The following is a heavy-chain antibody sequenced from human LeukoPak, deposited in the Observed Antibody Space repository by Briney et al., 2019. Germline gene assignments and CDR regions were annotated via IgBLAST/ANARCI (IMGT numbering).Heavy chain of an antibody. J-gene: IGHJ4*02. CDR1: GFTVSSNY. CDR3: ARARGYCSTASCVYYFDY. Sequence: PGGSLRLSCAASGFTVSSNYMSWVRQAPGKGLEWGSVIYSGGSSYYADSVKGRFTISRDNSKNTLYLQMNSLRAEDTAVYYCARARGYCSTASCVYYFDYWGQGTLVSVSS. CDR2: IYSGGSS. D-gene: IGHD2-2*03. V-gene: IGHV3-53*01.